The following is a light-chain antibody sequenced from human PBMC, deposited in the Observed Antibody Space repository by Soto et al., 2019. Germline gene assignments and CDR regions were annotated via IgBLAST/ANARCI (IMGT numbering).Light chain of an antibody. Sequence: QSALTQPASVSGSPGQSITISCTGTTSDVGAYDYVSWYQQHPDKAPKLMIYEVSNRPSGVSNRVSGSKSVNTATLTSSGLQAEDEADYYCSSYTSSSTRVFGTGTKLTVL. CDR3: SSYTSSSTRV. V-gene: IGLV2-14*03. J-gene: IGLJ1*01. CDR2: EVS. CDR1: TSDVGAYDY.